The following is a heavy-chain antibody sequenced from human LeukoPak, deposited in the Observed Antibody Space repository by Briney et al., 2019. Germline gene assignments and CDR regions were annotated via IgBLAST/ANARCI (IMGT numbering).Heavy chain of an antibody. D-gene: IGHD4-17*01. V-gene: IGHV3-13*01. CDR1: GFTFSSYD. Sequence: GGSLRLSCAASGFTFSSYDMHWVRQATGKGLEWASGLGTGGDTYYAGSVKGRFTIYRENAKNSLYLQMNSLRAGDSAVYYCARGGPTGFDYWGQGTLVTVSS. CDR3: ARGGPTGFDY. CDR2: LGTGGDT. J-gene: IGHJ4*02.